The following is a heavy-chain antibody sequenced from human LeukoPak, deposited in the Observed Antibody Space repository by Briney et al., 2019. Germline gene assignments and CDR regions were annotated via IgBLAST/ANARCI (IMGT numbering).Heavy chain of an antibody. J-gene: IGHJ4*02. V-gene: IGHV3-7*01. Sequence: GGSLRLSCAASGFTFSSYWMSWVRQAPGKGLEWVANIKQDGSEKYYVDSVKGRFTISRDNAKNSLYLQMNSLRAEDTAVYYCARVRYYYDSSGYVEYFDYWGRGTLVTVSS. D-gene: IGHD3-22*01. CDR3: ARVRYYYDSSGYVEYFDY. CDR2: IKQDGSEK. CDR1: GFTFSSYW.